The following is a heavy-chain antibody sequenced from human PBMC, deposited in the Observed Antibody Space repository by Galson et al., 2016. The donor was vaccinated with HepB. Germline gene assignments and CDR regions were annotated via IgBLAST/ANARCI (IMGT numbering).Heavy chain of an antibody. J-gene: IGHJ4*02. CDR2: IYYSGSA. D-gene: IGHD5-12*01. CDR3: AGDGGYDWFDY. Sequence: LSLTCTVYGGSIRSYYWSWIWQPPGKGLVWIGYIYYSGSANYNPSLKSRVSISVDTSKSQFSLKLTSVTAADTAVYYCAGDGGYDWFDYWGQGTLVTVSS. CDR1: GGSIRSYY. V-gene: IGHV4-59*01.